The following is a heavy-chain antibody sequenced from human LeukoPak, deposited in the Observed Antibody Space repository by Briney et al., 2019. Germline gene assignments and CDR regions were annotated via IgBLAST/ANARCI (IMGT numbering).Heavy chain of an antibody. Sequence: GGSLRLSCVVSGFTFSSYEMNWVRQAPGKGLEWVSYITSSASTTVYYANSVKGRFTISRDNAKNSLYLQMNSLRAEDTAVYYCARRISGCYSGYMDVCGKGTTVTVSS. CDR1: GFTFSSYE. V-gene: IGHV3-48*03. CDR3: ARRISGCYSGYMDV. CDR2: ITSSASTTV. D-gene: IGHD6-19*01. J-gene: IGHJ6*03.